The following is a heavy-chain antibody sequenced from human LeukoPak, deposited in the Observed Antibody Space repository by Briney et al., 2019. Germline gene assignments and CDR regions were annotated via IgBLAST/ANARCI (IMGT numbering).Heavy chain of an antibody. D-gene: IGHD4-17*01. CDR2: IYYSGST. CDR1: GGSISSYY. V-gene: IGHV4-59*08. CDR3: ARQRDDYGDYDLVY. J-gene: IGHJ4*02. Sequence: PSETLSLTCTVSGGSISSYYWSWIRQPPGKGLEWIGYIYYSGSTNYNPSLKSRVTISADTSKNQFSLKLSSVTAADTAVYYCARQRDDYGDYDLVYWGQGTLVTVSS.